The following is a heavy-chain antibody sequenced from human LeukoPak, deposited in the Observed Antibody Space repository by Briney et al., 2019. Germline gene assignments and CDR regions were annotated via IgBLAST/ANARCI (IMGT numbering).Heavy chain of an antibody. D-gene: IGHD5-12*01. Sequence: SETLFLXCTVSGDSISSYFWSWNRQPAGKGLELIGRMYTSGNTIYNPSLKSRVSMSVDTSKNQLSLKVRSVTAADTAVYYCARDSGYDLSWGQGTLVTVSS. CDR3: ARDSGYDLS. CDR2: MYTSGNT. CDR1: GDSISSYF. V-gene: IGHV4-4*07. J-gene: IGHJ4*02.